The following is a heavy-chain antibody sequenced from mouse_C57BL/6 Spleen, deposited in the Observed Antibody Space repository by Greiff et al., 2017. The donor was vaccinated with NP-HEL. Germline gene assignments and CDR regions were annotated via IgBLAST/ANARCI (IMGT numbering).Heavy chain of an antibody. CDR3: AIMDRAGYWFAY. Sequence: QVQLQQPGAELVKPGASVKVSCKASGYTFTSYWMHWVKQRPGQGLEWIGRIYPSDGDTNYNQKFKGKATLTVDKSSSTAYMQLSSLTSEDSAVYYCAIMDRAGYWFAYWGQGTLVTVSA. CDR2: IYPSDGDT. V-gene: IGHV1-74*01. J-gene: IGHJ3*01. CDR1: GYTFTSYW. D-gene: IGHD3-2*02.